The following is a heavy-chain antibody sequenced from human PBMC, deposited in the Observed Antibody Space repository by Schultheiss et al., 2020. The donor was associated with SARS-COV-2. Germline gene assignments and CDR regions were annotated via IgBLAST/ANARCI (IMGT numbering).Heavy chain of an antibody. D-gene: IGHD1-26*01. CDR1: GGSFSDYY. V-gene: IGHV4-34*01. CDR2: INHSAST. CDR3: ARFLRSSGSYRWYFDY. J-gene: IGHJ4*02. Sequence: SQTLSLTCAVYGGSFSDYYWSWIRQPPGKGLESIGEINHSASTNYNPSLKSRVTISVDTSKNQFSLKLSSVTAADTAVYYCARFLRSSGSYRWYFDYWGQGTLVTVSS.